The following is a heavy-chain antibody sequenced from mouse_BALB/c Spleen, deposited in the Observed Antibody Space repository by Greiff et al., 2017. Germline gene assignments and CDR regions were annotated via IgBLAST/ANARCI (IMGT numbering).Heavy chain of an antibody. CDR3: AREGGRYDYAMDY. CDR2: INPTNGGT. V-gene: IGHV1-18*01. Sequence: LVKPGASVKIPCQASGYTFTDYNMDWVTQCHGKSLEWIGDINPTNGGTIYNQKFKGKATFTVDKSSSTAYMALRSLTSEDTAVYYCAREGGRYDYAMDYWGQGTSVTVSS. CDR1: GYTFTDYN. J-gene: IGHJ4*01.